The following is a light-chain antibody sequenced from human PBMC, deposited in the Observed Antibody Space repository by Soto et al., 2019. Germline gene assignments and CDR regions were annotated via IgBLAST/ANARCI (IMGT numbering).Light chain of an antibody. CDR2: AAS. Sequence: DIQMTQSPSSLSASVADRVTITCRASQSISSYLNWYQQKPGKAPKLLIYAASSLQSGVQSRFSVSGSGTDFKLTISSLQPEDFATYYCQQSYSTPPLTFGGGTKVEIK. J-gene: IGKJ4*01. CDR1: QSISSY. V-gene: IGKV1-39*01. CDR3: QQSYSTPPLT.